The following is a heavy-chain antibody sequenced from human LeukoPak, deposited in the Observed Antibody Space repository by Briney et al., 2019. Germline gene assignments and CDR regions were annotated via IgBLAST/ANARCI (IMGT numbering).Heavy chain of an antibody. D-gene: IGHD2-2*01. Sequence: ASVKVSCKVSGYTLTELSMHWVRQAPGKGLEWMGGFDPEDGETIYAQKFQGRVTMTEDTSTDTAYKELSSLRSEDTAVYYCATDAGVCSSTSCYFDYWGQGTLVTVSS. CDR3: ATDAGVCSSTSCYFDY. J-gene: IGHJ4*02. CDR2: FDPEDGET. V-gene: IGHV1-24*01. CDR1: GYTLTELS.